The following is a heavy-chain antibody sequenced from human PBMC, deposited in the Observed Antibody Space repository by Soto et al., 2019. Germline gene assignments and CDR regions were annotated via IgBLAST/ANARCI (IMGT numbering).Heavy chain of an antibody. J-gene: IGHJ5*02. CDR3: ARVEITMVRGVIMGIWFDP. V-gene: IGHV3-7*01. Sequence: EVQLVESGGGLVQPGGSLRLSCAASGFTFSSYWMSWVRQAPGKGLEWVANIKQDGSEKYYVDSVKGRFTISRDNAKNSLYLQMNILRAEDTAVYYCARVEITMVRGVIMGIWFDPWGQGTLVTVSS. CDR1: GFTFSSYW. D-gene: IGHD3-10*01. CDR2: IKQDGSEK.